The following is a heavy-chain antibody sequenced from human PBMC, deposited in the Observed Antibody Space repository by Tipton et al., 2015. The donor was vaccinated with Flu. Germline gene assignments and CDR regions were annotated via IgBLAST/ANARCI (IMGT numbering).Heavy chain of an antibody. CDR3: AKVFASGGWFGGPFFFDY. D-gene: IGHD3-10*01. CDR1: GFSFSTYV. Sequence: SLRLSCAASGFSFSTYVMHWVRQAPGKGLEWVAVVLHDGNNKYYADSVKGRFNIYRDTSKNTLYLQMNSLRAEDTAVYYCAKVFASGGWFGGPFFFDYWGQGTLVAVSS. V-gene: IGHV3-30*18. J-gene: IGHJ4*02. CDR2: VLHDGNNK.